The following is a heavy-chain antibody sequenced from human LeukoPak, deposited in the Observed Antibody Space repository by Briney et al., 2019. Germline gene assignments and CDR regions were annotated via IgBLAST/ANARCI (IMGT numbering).Heavy chain of an antibody. V-gene: IGHV4-39*07. D-gene: IGHD4-17*01. CDR3: ARLYGDYVFFDS. CDR1: GGSISSSSYY. CDR2: IYYSGST. Sequence: SETLSLTCTVSGGSISSSSYYWGWIRQPPGKGLEWIGSIYYSGSTNYNPSLKSRVTISVDTSKNQFSLKLSSVTAADTAVFYCARLYGDYVFFDSWGQGTLVTVSS. J-gene: IGHJ4*02.